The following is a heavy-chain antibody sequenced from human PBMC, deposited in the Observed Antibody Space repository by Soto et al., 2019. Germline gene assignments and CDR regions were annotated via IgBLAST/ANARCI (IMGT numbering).Heavy chain of an antibody. Sequence: SVKVSCKTSGYSFIKNAIHCVRQAPGQRTEWMGWINVGTDKTKYSEKFQGRVTITTDTSASTAYMELTSLGSEDTAVYYCARLEAGVKLDYWGQGTLVTVSS. CDR1: GYSFIKNA. CDR3: ARLEAGVKLDY. V-gene: IGHV1-3*01. CDR2: INVGTDKT. J-gene: IGHJ4*02.